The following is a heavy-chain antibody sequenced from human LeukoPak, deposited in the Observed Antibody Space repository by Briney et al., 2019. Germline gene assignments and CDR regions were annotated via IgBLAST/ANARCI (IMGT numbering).Heavy chain of an antibody. J-gene: IGHJ3*02. CDR1: GFTFSRYW. CDR3: ATDFSPRIAGIHYDAFDI. D-gene: IGHD2-15*01. V-gene: IGHV3-7*01. Sequence: GGSLRLSCAASGFTFSRYWMNWVRQVPGKGLEWVANIRKDGSDTYYADSVEGRFTISRDNTRNYLFLQMNSLRAEDTALYYCATDFSPRIAGIHYDAFDIWGQGTMVTVSS. CDR2: IRKDGSDT.